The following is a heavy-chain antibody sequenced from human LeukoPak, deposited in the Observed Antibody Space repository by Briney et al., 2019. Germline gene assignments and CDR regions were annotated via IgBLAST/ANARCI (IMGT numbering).Heavy chain of an antibody. CDR2: IYYTGST. D-gene: IGHD7-27*01. J-gene: IGHJ4*02. CDR3: ASRKLGNDY. V-gene: IGHV4-59*02. Sequence: SETLSLTCTVSGGSVSDYYWSWIRQSPGKGLEWIGYIYYTGSTSFNPSLRSRVTMSADTSKNQFSLKLSSVTAADTAVYYCASRKLGNDYWGQGTLVTVAS. CDR1: GGSVSDYY.